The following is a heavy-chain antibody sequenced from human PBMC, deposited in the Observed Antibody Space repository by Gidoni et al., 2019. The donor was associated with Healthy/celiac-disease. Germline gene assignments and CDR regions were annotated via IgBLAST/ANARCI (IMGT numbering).Heavy chain of an antibody. V-gene: IGHV3-23*01. CDR1: GFTFGSYG. D-gene: IGHD2-8*01. CDR2: ISGSGGST. Sequence: EVQLLESGGGLVQPGGSLRLSCAASGFTFGSYGMSLVRQAPGKGLECGAAISGSGGSTYYADSVKGRFTISRDKSKNTLDLQMNSLRAEDTAVYYCAKGPYLYPGGWFDPWGQGTLVTVSS. J-gene: IGHJ5*02. CDR3: AKGPYLYPGGWFDP.